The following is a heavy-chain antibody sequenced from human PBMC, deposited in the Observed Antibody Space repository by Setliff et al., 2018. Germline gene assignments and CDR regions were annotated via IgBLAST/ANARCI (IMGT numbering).Heavy chain of an antibody. J-gene: IGHJ6*03. CDR3: ARHLSYSGETMDV. CDR2: INYSGSS. D-gene: IGHD5-12*01. V-gene: IGHV4-59*08. Sequence: SETLSLTCNVFGGSISGYYWNWIRQPPGKGLEWIGNINYSGSSYYNPSLKSRVTISVDTSKKYFFLNLTSVTAADTAVYYCARHLSYSGETMDVWGKGTTVTVSS. CDR1: GGSISGYY.